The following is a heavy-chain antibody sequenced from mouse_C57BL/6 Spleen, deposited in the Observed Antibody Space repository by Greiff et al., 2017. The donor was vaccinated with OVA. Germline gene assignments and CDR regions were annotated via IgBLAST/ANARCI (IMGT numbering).Heavy chain of an antibody. CDR1: GYTFTDYY. CDR2: LNPNNGGT. D-gene: IGHD3-2*02. V-gene: IGHV1-26*01. J-gene: IGHJ4*01. CDR3: ARSGQYYAMDD. Sequence: VHLHQSGPELVKPGASVKISCKASGYTFTDYYLNWVTQSPGKSLEWIGDLNPNNGGTSYNQKFKGKATLTVDKSSSTAYMELRSLTSEDSAVYYCARSGQYYAMDDWGQGTSVTVSS.